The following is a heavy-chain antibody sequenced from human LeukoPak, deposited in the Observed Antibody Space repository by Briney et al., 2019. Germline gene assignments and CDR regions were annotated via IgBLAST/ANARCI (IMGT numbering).Heavy chain of an antibody. CDR2: IYYSGST. J-gene: IGHJ3*02. D-gene: IGHD1-26*01. CDR3: ARHRRGSYHAFDI. CDR1: GGSISSSSYY. Sequence: PSETLSLTCTVSGGSISSSSYYWGWIRQPPGKGLEWIGSIYYSGSTYYNPSLKSRVTISVDTSKNQFSLKLSSVTAADTAVYYCARHRRGSYHAFDIWGQGTMVTVSS. V-gene: IGHV4-39*01.